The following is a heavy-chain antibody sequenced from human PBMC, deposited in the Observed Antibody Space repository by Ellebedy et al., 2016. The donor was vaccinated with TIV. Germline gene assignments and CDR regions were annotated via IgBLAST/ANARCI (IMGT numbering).Heavy chain of an antibody. J-gene: IGHJ4*02. Sequence: AASVKVSCKAYDNSFTRFGFTWVRQAPGQGLEWMGWISAYNGNTKYAQMLQDRFTMTTDTSTKTVYMELRSLRSDDTALYYCARTHYRFGIIDYLDYWGQGTLVTVSS. CDR3: ARTHYRFGIIDYLDY. D-gene: IGHD3-10*01. CDR2: ISAYNGNT. CDR1: DNSFTRFG. V-gene: IGHV1-18*04.